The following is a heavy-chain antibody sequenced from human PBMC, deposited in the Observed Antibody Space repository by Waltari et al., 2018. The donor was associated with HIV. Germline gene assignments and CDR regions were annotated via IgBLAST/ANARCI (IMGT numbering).Heavy chain of an antibody. V-gene: IGHV4-39*07. CDR2: IYFSGST. D-gene: IGHD3-10*01. Sequence: QLQLQESGPGLVKPSETLSLTCAVSGDSLTNGPYHWGWIRQPPGKGLEWIGSIYFSGSTYYTPSLKSRVIISVDTSKNHFSLRLTSVTAADTAVYYCVRDRGGQMLPDQNYGMDVWGQGATVTVSS. CDR1: GDSLTNGPYH. J-gene: IGHJ6*02. CDR3: VRDRGGQMLPDQNYGMDV.